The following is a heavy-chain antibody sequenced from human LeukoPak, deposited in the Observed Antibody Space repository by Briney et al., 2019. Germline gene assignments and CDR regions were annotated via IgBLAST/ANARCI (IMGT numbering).Heavy chain of an antibody. CDR3: ARERIDY. Sequence: GGSLRLSCAASGFTFSSYEMNWVRQAPGKGLEWVSYISSSGNTIYYADSVKGRFTISRDNAKNSLYLQMNSLRAEDTAVYYCARERIDYWGQGTLVTVSS. CDR1: GFTFSSYE. V-gene: IGHV3-48*03. J-gene: IGHJ4*02. CDR2: ISSSGNTI.